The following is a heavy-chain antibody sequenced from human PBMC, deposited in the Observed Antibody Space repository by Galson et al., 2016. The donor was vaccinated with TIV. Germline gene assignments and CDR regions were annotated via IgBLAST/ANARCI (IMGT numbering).Heavy chain of an antibody. Sequence: SVKVSCKASGYTFTDYYIHWVRQAPGHGLEWMGRINPNSGGTLFARKLQGWVTLTRDTSINTAYMELSRLKSDDTAVYYCVKVAATSDGFDVWGQGTMVTVAS. J-gene: IGHJ3*01. CDR2: INPNSGGT. CDR1: GYTFTDYY. D-gene: IGHD2-15*01. V-gene: IGHV1-2*04. CDR3: VKVAATSDGFDV.